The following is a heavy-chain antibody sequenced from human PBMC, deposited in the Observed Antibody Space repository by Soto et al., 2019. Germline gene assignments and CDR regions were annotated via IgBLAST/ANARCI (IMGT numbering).Heavy chain of an antibody. CDR3: ASGILTGYYNGNFDY. J-gene: IGHJ4*02. CDR2: IWYDGSNK. D-gene: IGHD3-9*01. CDR1: GFTFSSYG. Sequence: SGGSLRLSCAASGFTFSSYGMHWVRQAPGKGLEWVAVIWYDGSNKYYADSVKGRFTISRDNSKNTLYLQMNSLRAEDTAVYYCASGILTGYYNGNFDYWGQGTLVTVSS. V-gene: IGHV3-33*01.